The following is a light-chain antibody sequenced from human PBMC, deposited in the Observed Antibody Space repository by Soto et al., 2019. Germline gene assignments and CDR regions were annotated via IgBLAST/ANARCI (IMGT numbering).Light chain of an antibody. J-gene: IGLJ1*01. CDR1: GSDIAGYNY. CDR2: EVT. Sequence: QSVLTQPASVSGSLGQSITISRTGTGSDIAGYNYISWYQQLPGKAPKLMIYEVTIRPSGISNRFSGSKSGNTASLTISGLXAEDEADYYCTSFTSTSSLYVFGTGTKVTVL. V-gene: IGLV2-14*01. CDR3: TSFTSTSSLYV.